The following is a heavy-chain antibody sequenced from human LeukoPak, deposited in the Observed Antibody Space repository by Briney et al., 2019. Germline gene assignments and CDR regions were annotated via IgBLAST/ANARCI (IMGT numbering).Heavy chain of an antibody. CDR3: ARGMDGIDY. V-gene: IGHV3-33*08. CDR1: GFTFSNYA. J-gene: IGHJ4*02. CDR2: IWYDGSNK. Sequence: GGSLRLSCAASGFTFSNYAIHWVRQAPGKGLEWVAVIWYDGSNKYYADSVKGRFTISRDNAKNSLYLQMNSLRAEDTAVYYCARGMDGIDYWGQGTLVTVSS. D-gene: IGHD5-24*01.